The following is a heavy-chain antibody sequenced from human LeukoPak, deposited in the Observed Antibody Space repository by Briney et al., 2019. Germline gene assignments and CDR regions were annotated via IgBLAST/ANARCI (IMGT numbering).Heavy chain of an antibody. Sequence: PGGSLRLSCTASGFTFSRYVMIWVRQAPGKGLQWMSTISYDGDNKYYVDSVKGRFTISRDNSKNTLYLQMNSLRAEDTAVYYCARGGYIYGIWGQGTLVTVSS. CDR3: ARGGYIYGI. V-gene: IGHV3-30*04. J-gene: IGHJ4*02. D-gene: IGHD5-18*01. CDR2: ISYDGDNK. CDR1: GFTFSRYV.